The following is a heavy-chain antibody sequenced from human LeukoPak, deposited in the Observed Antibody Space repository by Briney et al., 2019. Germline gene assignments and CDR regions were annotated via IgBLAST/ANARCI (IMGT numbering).Heavy chain of an antibody. J-gene: IGHJ4*02. CDR1: GFSVNSNY. V-gene: IGHV3-53*01. CDR3: ASAGYSSSWSLYYYFDY. Sequence: GGSLRLSCAASGFSVNSNYMSWVRQAPGKGLEWVSVIYSGGTTYYADSVKGRFTISRDNSKNTLYLQMNSLRAEDTAVYYCASAGYSSSWSLYYYFDYWGQGTLVTVSS. D-gene: IGHD6-13*01. CDR2: IYSGGTT.